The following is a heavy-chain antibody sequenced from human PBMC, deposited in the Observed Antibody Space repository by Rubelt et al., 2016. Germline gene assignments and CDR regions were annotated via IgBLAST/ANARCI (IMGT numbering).Heavy chain of an antibody. CDR3: ASQGEQRGY. J-gene: IGHJ4*02. D-gene: IGHD6-25*01. Sequence: QVQLVQSGAEVKKPGASVKVSCKASGYTFTGYYMYWVRQAPRQGLEWMGWINPHSGGTHSSQKFQGRVTMTRDTSISSVYMELGWLGSEETAVYYCASQGEQRGYGGQGTMVTVSS. V-gene: IGHV1-2*02. CDR2: INPHSGGT. CDR1: GYTFTGYY.